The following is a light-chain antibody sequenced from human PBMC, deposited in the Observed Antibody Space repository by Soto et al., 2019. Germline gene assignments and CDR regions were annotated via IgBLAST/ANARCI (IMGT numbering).Light chain of an antibody. CDR3: SSYAGRNYV. J-gene: IGLJ1*01. CDR1: SSDFGYYNY. CDR2: EVS. Sequence: QSVLTQPPSASGFPGQSVTISCTGTSSDFGYYNYVSWYQQHPGRAPKLIIYEVSERPSGVPDRFSGSKSGNTASLTVSGLQAEDEADYYCSSYAGRNYVFGAGTKVTVL. V-gene: IGLV2-8*01.